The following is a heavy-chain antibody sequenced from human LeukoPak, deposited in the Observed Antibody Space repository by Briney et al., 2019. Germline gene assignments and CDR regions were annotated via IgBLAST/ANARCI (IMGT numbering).Heavy chain of an antibody. CDR3: ARDYYDSRRTFDY. J-gene: IGHJ4*02. D-gene: IGHD3-22*01. V-gene: IGHV1-69*04. Sequence: SVKASCKASGYTFTSYDINWVRQAPGQGLEWMGRIIPILGIANYAQKFQGRVTITADKSTSTAYMELSSLRSEDTAVYYCARDYYDSRRTFDYWGQGTLVTVSS. CDR2: IIPILGIA. CDR1: GYTFTSYD.